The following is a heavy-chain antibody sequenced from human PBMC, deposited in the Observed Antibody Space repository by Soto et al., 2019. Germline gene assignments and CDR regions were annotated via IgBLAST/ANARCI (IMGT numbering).Heavy chain of an antibody. Sequence: EVQLLESGGGLVQPRGSLRLSCAASGFTFSGFAMSWVRQAPGKGLEWVSAISGGGGSPYYADSVKGRFTISRDNSKDTLYLQMNCLRAEDTAVYYCAKPYYDISGYYRYFDYWGQGTLVTVSS. CDR3: AKPYYDISGYYRYFDY. D-gene: IGHD3-22*01. CDR2: ISGGGGSP. V-gene: IGHV3-23*01. CDR1: GFTFSGFA. J-gene: IGHJ4*02.